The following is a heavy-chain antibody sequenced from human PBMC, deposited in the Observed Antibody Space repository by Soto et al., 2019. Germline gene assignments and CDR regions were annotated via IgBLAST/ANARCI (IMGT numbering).Heavy chain of an antibody. V-gene: IGHV3-23*01. CDR3: ARGENMVRGRIDV. CDR2: ISGSGETT. D-gene: IGHD3-10*01. Sequence: GGSLRLSCAASGFSLSTFAMHWVRQAPGKGLEWVSAISGSGETTYYADSVKGRFAISRDTSKNTLYVQMTSLRAEDTAIYYCARGENMVRGRIDVWGQGTTVTVSS. J-gene: IGHJ6*02. CDR1: GFSLSTFA.